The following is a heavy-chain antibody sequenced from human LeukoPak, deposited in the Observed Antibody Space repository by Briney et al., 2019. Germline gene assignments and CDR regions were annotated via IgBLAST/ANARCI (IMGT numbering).Heavy chain of an antibody. Sequence: ASVKVSCKASGYTFTNYDINWVRQAPGQGLEWMGWMNPSSGNTGYAQKFQDRVTMTRITSISTAYMELSSLRSEDTAVYYCARGLVAARPFLMGYWGQGTLVIVSS. D-gene: IGHD6-6*01. CDR1: GYTFTNYD. CDR3: ARGLVAARPFLMGY. CDR2: MNPSSGNT. V-gene: IGHV1-8*01. J-gene: IGHJ4*02.